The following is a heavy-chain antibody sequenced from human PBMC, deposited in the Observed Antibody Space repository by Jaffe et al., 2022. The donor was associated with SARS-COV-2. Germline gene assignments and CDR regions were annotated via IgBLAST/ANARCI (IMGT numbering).Heavy chain of an antibody. CDR3: ARDGKDDILTGYDGRLDY. CDR2: IKQDGSEK. D-gene: IGHD3-9*01. CDR1: GFTFSSYW. V-gene: IGHV3-7*01. J-gene: IGHJ4*02. Sequence: EVQLVESGGGLVQPGGSLRLSCAASGFTFSSYWMSWVRQAPGKGLEWVANIKQDGSEKYYVDSVKGRFTISRDNAKNSLYLQMNSLRAEDTAVYYCARDGKDDILTGYDGRLDYWGQGTLVTVSS.